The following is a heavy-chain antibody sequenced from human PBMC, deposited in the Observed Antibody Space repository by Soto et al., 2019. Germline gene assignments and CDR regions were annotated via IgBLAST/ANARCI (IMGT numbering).Heavy chain of an antibody. Sequence: QVQLQESGPGLVKPSETLSLTCTVSGGSISSYYWSWIRQPPGKGLEWIGYIYYSGSTNYNPTLTRRVPPSVDTSKNQFSPKLSSVTAADTAVYYCARFRVRFDWLVSTNHYNWFDPWGQGTLVTVAS. CDR2: IYYSGST. V-gene: IGHV4-59*01. CDR3: ARFRVRFDWLVSTNHYNWFDP. CDR1: GGSISSYY. J-gene: IGHJ5*02. D-gene: IGHD3-9*01.